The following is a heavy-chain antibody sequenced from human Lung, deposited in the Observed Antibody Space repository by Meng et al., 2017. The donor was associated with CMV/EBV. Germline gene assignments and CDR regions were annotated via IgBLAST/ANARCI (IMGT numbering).Heavy chain of an antibody. Sequence: QVELREPGPALVTPSETLSLTCAVSCDCITNHNWGDWVRQPPGNGMEWIGEIPHRGSSAYNPSLKSRVSMSIDKSKNQFSLKLTSVTAADTAVYHCLRRSGGSVWGQGTLVTVSS. CDR1: CDCITNHNW. CDR2: IPHRGSS. V-gene: IGHV4-4*02. CDR3: LRRSGGSV. J-gene: IGHJ1*01. D-gene: IGHD3-10*01.